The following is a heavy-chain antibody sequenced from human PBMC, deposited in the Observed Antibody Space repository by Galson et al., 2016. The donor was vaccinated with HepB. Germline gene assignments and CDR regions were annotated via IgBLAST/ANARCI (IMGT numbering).Heavy chain of an antibody. J-gene: IGHJ6*02. CDR1: GFTFTNAW. Sequence: SLRLSCAASGFTFTNAWMNWVRQAPEKGLEWVGRIKSKTDGGTTDYAAPVKGRFTISRDDSKNTLWLQMDSLKTEDTAVYYCTTAYLFRYHVEAHYGMDVWGQGTTVTVSS. D-gene: IGHD3-9*01. CDR3: TTAYLFRYHVEAHYGMDV. CDR2: IKSKTDGGTT. V-gene: IGHV3-15*07.